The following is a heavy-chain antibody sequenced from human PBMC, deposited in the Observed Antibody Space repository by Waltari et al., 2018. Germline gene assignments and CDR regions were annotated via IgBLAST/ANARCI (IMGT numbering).Heavy chain of an antibody. CDR2: INHSGST. V-gene: IGHV4-34*01. J-gene: IGHJ4*02. CDR3: ARGPRVPTAYYYDSSGYYYFDY. CDR1: GGSFSGYY. D-gene: IGHD3-22*01. Sequence: QVQLQQWGAGLLKPSETLSLTCAVYGGSFSGYYWSWIRQPPGKGLEWIGEINHSGSTNHHPSLKSRVTIPVDTSKNQFSLKLSSVTAADTAVYYCARGPRVPTAYYYDSSGYYYFDYWGQGTLVTVSS.